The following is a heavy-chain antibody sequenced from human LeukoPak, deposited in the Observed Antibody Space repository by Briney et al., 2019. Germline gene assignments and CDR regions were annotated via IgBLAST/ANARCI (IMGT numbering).Heavy chain of an antibody. CDR1: GFTFSSYA. V-gene: IGHV3-30*04. D-gene: IGHD2-2*01. J-gene: IGHJ4*02. Sequence: GGSLRLSCAASGFTFSSYAMHWVRQAPGQGLEWVAVISYDGGNGYYSDSVKGRFTISRDNSKNTLYLQMNSLNADDTAIYYCAKDKWTFCISSTCYGRIGNSWGQGTPVTVSS. CDR3: AKDKWTFCISSTCYGRIGNS. CDR2: ISYDGGNG.